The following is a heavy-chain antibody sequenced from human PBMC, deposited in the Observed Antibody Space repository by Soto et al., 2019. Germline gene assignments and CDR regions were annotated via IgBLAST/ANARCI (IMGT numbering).Heavy chain of an antibody. CDR1: GGSISSYY. D-gene: IGHD5-18*01. J-gene: IGHJ4*02. CDR3: ARVGQLWSHFDY. V-gene: IGHV4-59*01. CDR2: IYYSGST. Sequence: SETLSLTCTVSGGSISSYYWSWIRQPPGKGLEWIGYIYYSGSTNYNPSLKSRVTISVDTSKNQFSLKLSSVTAADTAVYYCARVGQLWSHFDYWGQGTLVTVSS.